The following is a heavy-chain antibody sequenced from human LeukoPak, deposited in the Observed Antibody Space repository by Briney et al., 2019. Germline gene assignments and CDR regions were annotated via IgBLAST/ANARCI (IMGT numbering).Heavy chain of an antibody. Sequence: SETMSLTCTVSGTSFSSGDQYWNWIRQSPGKGLEWIWSIHPSGMLYNNLSLESRVTISIDTSKNQISLNLNSVTAADTAVYLCSRGLDSRKLGYWGQGTLVTVSS. J-gene: IGHJ4*02. CDR1: GTSFSSGDQY. CDR3: SRGLDSRKLGY. D-gene: IGHD3-22*01. CDR2: IHPSGML. V-gene: IGHV4-31*03.